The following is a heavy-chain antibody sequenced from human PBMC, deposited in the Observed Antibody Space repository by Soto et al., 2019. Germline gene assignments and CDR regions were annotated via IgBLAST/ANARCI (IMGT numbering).Heavy chain of an antibody. CDR2: INAGNGNT. J-gene: IGHJ6*02. D-gene: IGHD3-3*01. Sequence: ASVKVSCKASGYTFTSYAMHWVRQAPGQRLEWMGWINAGNGNTKYSQKFQGRVTITRDTSASTAYMELSSLRSEDTAVYYCARAILPSHLYYYYYGMDVWGQGTTATVSS. CDR1: GYTFTSYA. V-gene: IGHV1-3*01. CDR3: ARAILPSHLYYYYYGMDV.